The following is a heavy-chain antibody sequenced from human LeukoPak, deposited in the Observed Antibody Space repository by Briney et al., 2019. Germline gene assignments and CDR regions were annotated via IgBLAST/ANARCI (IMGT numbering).Heavy chain of an antibody. CDR2: INGYNGDT. V-gene: IGHV1-18*01. Sequence: SVKLSCKASGYTFTSYGVHWVRQAPGQGLEWMGWINGYNGDTNYARKFQGRVTMTTDTSTSTAYMELRSLGSDDTAVYYCTRSPKPDPGVPAASCSRFDYWGQGTLVTVSS. J-gene: IGHJ4*02. D-gene: IGHD2-2*01. CDR1: GYTFTSYG. CDR3: TRSPKPDPGVPAASCSRFDY.